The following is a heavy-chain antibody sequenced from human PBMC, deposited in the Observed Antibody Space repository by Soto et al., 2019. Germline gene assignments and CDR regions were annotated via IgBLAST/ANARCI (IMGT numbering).Heavy chain of an antibody. CDR2: ISSSSSYT. V-gene: IGHV3-11*05. D-gene: IGHD6-19*01. Sequence: QVQLVESGGGLVKPGGSLRLSCAASGFTFSDYYMSWIRQAPGKGLEWVSYISSSSSYTNYADSVKGRFTISRDNAKNSLYLQMNSLRAEDTAVYYCARGLVPYYYYGMDVWGQGTTVTVFS. CDR3: ARGLVPYYYYGMDV. J-gene: IGHJ6*02. CDR1: GFTFSDYY.